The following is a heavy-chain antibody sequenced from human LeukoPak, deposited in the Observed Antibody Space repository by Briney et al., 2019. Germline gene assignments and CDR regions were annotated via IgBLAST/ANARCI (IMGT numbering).Heavy chain of an antibody. D-gene: IGHD3-3*01. Sequence: SETLSLTCTVSGGSISSNYWSWIRQPPGKGLEWIGYIYHSGSTYYNPSLKSRVTISVDRSKNQFSLKLSSVTAADTAVYYCARENLRITIFGVASNWGQGTLVTVSS. CDR1: GGSISSNY. V-gene: IGHV4-59*12. J-gene: IGHJ4*02. CDR3: ARENLRITIFGVASN. CDR2: IYHSGST.